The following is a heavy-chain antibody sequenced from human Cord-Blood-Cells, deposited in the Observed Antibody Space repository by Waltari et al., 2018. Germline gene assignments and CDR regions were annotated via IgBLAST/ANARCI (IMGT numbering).Heavy chain of an antibody. CDR2: IYYSGST. V-gene: IGHV4-39*01. D-gene: IGHD3-3*01. CDR1: GGSISSSSYY. CDR3: ARLTYYDFWSGYYFDY. J-gene: IGHJ4*02. Sequence: QLQLQESGPGLVKPSETLSLPCTVSGGSISSSSYYWGWIRQHLGKGLEWIGSIYYSGSTYYNPSLKSRVTISVDTSKNQFSLKLSSVTAADTAVYYCARLTYYDFWSGYYFDYWGQGTLVTVSS.